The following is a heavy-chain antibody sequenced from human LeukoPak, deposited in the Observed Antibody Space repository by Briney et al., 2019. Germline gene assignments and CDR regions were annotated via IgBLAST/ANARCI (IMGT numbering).Heavy chain of an antibody. D-gene: IGHD3-22*01. CDR1: GGSFRSYY. CDR3: ARLHYDSSGYYYFDK. V-gene: IGHV4-59*08. CDR2: IYYSGST. Sequence: SETLSLTCTVSGGSFRSYYWTWIRQPPGKGLEWIAYIYYSGSTNYNPSLKSRVTISVDTSKNQFSLKLSSVTAADTAVYYCARLHYDSSGYYYFDKWGQGTLVTVSS. J-gene: IGHJ4*02.